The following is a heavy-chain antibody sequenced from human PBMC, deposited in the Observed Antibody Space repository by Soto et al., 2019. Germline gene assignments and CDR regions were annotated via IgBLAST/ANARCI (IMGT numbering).Heavy chain of an antibody. V-gene: IGHV4-59*08. J-gene: IGHJ3*02. CDR2: IYYSGST. Sequence: QVQLQESGPGLVKPSETLSLTCTVSGGSISSYYWSWIRQPPGKGLEWIGYIYYSGSTNYNPSLKRQGTISVGTTKSQYSLKPGSVTAADTAVYYCARHDRDYDYIWGSYRPDDAFDICGQGTMVTFSS. D-gene: IGHD3-16*02. CDR1: GGSISSYY. CDR3: ARHDRDYDYIWGSYRPDDAFDI.